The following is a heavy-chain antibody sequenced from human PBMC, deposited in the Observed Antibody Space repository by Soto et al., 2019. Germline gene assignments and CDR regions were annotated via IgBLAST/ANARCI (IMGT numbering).Heavy chain of an antibody. D-gene: IGHD1-26*01. Sequence: QVQLQESGPGLVKPSETLSLTCTVSGGSISSYYWSWIRQPPGKGLEWIGYIYYSGSTNYNPSLXSGVXIXIDTSKNQFSLKLSSVTAADTAVYYCARRYGSAIDYWGQGTLVTVSS. J-gene: IGHJ4*02. CDR1: GGSISSYY. CDR2: IYYSGST. V-gene: IGHV4-59*08. CDR3: ARRYGSAIDY.